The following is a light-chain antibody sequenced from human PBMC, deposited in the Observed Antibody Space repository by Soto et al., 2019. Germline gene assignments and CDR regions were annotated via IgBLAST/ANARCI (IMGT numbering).Light chain of an antibody. Sequence: VLTQSPATLSLSPGERATLSCRASLNVNSYLAWYQQKPGQAPRLLIYDASNRAAGIPARFSGSGSGTDFTLTISSLQPEDFAVYYCQQDYNLPWTFGHGTKVEIK. V-gene: IGKV3-11*01. CDR1: LNVNSY. J-gene: IGKJ1*01. CDR3: QQDYNLPWT. CDR2: DAS.